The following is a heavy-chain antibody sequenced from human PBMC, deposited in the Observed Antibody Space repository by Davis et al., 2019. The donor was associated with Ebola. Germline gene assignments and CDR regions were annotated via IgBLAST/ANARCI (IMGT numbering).Heavy chain of an antibody. CDR3: ARGVAAADYYFDY. CDR1: GYTFTSYD. J-gene: IGHJ4*02. CDR2: INAGNGNT. Sequence: AASVKVSCKASGYTFTSYDINWVRQATGQGFEWMGWINAGNGNTKYSQKFQGRVTITRDTSASTAYMELSSLRSEDTAVYYCARGVAAADYYFDYWGQGTLVTVSS. D-gene: IGHD6-13*01. V-gene: IGHV1-3*01.